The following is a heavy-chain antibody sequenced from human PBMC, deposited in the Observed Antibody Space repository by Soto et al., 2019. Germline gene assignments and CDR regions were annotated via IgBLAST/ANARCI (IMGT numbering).Heavy chain of an antibody. Sequence: SGPTLGNPTQTLTLTCSFPGFSLSTSGGGVGWIRQSPGKALEWLALIYWSGDEHYRPSLKSRLSITKDTSKNHVVLIMTDMDPVDTATYYCARGLATLPVFAFDIWGQGTMVTVSS. J-gene: IGHJ3*02. D-gene: IGHD6-6*01. CDR2: IYWSGDE. CDR1: GFSLSTSGGG. V-gene: IGHV2-5*01. CDR3: ARGLATLPVFAFDI.